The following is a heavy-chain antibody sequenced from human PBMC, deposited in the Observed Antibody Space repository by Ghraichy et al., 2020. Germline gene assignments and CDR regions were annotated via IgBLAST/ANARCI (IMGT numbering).Heavy chain of an antibody. CDR1: GGSFSGYY. J-gene: IGHJ3*02. CDR2: INHSGST. CDR3: ARATIVLRYFDWLGAFDI. V-gene: IGHV4-34*01. D-gene: IGHD3-9*01. Sequence: SETLSLTCAVYGGSFSGYYWSWIRQPPGKGLEWIGEINHSGSTNYNPSLKSRVTISVDTSKNQFSLKLSSVTAADTAVYYCARATIVLRYFDWLGAFDIWGQGTMVTVSS.